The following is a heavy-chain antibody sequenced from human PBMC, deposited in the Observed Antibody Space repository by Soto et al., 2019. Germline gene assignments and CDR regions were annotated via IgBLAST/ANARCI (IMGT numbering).Heavy chain of an antibody. D-gene: IGHD6-19*01. CDR2: ISYRGTT. J-gene: IGHJ4*02. V-gene: IGHV4-4*02. CDR3: ARHIGVTGTRGFDY. CDR1: GGSISETYW. Sequence: QVQLQESGPGLVEPSETLSLTCAVSGGSISETYWWGLVRQPPGKGLEWIGEISYRGTTHYNPSLRSRVTISMDTSRNQISLTLISVTAADSASYYCARHIGVTGTRGFDYWGQGTLVTVSS.